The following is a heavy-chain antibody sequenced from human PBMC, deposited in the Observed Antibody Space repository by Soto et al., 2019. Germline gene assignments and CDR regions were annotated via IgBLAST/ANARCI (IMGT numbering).Heavy chain of an antibody. CDR1: GYTFTSYG. D-gene: IGHD3-9*01. CDR3: ARAFFYDIFTGYSKNAIHNWFDP. J-gene: IGHJ5*02. V-gene: IGHV1-18*01. CDR2: ISAYNGNT. Sequence: ASVKVSCKASGYTFTSYGISWVRQAPGQGLEWMGWISAYNGNTNYAQKLQGRVTMTTDTSTSTAYMELRSLRSDDTAVYYCARAFFYDIFTGYSKNAIHNWFDPWGQGTLVTVSS.